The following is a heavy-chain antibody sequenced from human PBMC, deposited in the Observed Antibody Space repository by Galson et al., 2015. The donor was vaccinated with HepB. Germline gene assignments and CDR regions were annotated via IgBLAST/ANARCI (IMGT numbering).Heavy chain of an antibody. J-gene: IGHJ6*02. V-gene: IGHV6-1*01. CDR3: ASDRRAYYDFWSGTEDYYYGMDV. CDR2: TYYRSKWYN. Sequence: CAISGDSVSSNRAAWNWIRQSPSSGLEWLGRTYYRSKWYNDYAVSVKSRITINPDTSKNQFSLQLNSVTPEDTAVYYCASDRRAYYDFWSGTEDYYYGMDVCVQGTPVTVSS. D-gene: IGHD3-3*01. CDR1: GDSVSSNRAA.